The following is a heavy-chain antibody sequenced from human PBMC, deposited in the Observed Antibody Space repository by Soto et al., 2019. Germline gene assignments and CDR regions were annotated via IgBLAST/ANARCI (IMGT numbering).Heavy chain of an antibody. Sequence: QVQLQESGPGLVKPSETLSLTCTVSGGSISSYYWSWIRQPPGKGLEWIGCIYYSGSTNYNPSLQSPVTISVDTSKNQFSLNLRSVTAADTAVYFWARGRWLKLIDFDYWGQGTLVTVSS. D-gene: IGHD5-12*01. CDR1: GGSISSYY. CDR2: IYYSGST. CDR3: ARGRWLKLIDFDY. V-gene: IGHV4-59*01. J-gene: IGHJ4*02.